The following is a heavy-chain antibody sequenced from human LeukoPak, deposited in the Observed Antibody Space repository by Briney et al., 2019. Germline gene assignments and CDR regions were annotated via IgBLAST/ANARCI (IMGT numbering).Heavy chain of an antibody. CDR1: GYTFTSYD. D-gene: IGHD3-3*01. CDR3: ARSIRFLEWLCETRVCPKKYYFDY. Sequence: ASVKVSCKASGYTFTSYDINWVRQATGQGLEWMGWMNPNSGNTGYAQKFQGRVTMTRNTSISKAYMELSSLRSEDTAVYYCARSIRFLEWLCETRVCPKKYYFDYWGQGTLVTVSS. CDR2: MNPNSGNT. J-gene: IGHJ4*02. V-gene: IGHV1-8*01.